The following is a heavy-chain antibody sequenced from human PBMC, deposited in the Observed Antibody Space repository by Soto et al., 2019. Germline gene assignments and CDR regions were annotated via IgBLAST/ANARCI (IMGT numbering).Heavy chain of an antibody. CDR2: ISGSGDST. J-gene: IGHJ4*02. V-gene: IGHV3-23*01. CDR3: ARDWRSDYGGLLDS. CDR1: GFTFSSYA. D-gene: IGHD4-17*01. Sequence: GGSLRLSCAASGFTFSSYAMTWVRQAPGKGLEWVSGISGSGDSTYYADSVKGRFTISRDDFKNRLFLQMDSLRAEDTALYYCARDWRSDYGGLLDSWGQGTLVTVSS.